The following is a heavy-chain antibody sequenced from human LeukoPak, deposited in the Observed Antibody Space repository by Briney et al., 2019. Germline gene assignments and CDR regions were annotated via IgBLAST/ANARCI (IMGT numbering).Heavy chain of an antibody. CDR1: GGSISGYY. D-gene: IGHD5-18*01. J-gene: IGHJ3*02. CDR3: ARSRSGYSYDHAAFEI. CDR2: IDYRGST. Sequence: SSETLSLTCTVSGGSISGYYWSWIRQPPGKGLEWIAYIDYRGSTTYNPSLKSRVTISVDTSRNQFSLKLSSVTAADTAVYYCARSRSGYSYDHAAFEIWGQGTMVTVSS. V-gene: IGHV4-59*01.